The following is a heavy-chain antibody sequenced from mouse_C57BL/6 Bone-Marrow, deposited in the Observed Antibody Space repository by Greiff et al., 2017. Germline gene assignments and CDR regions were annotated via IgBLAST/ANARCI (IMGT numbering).Heavy chain of an antibody. V-gene: IGHV1-7*01. J-gene: IGHJ3*01. CDR3: ARRAYYSNPFAD. CDR2: INPSSGYT. D-gene: IGHD2-5*01. Sequence: VQLQQSGAELAKPGASVKLSCKASGYTFTSYWMHWVKQRPGQGLEWIGYINPSSGYTKYNQKFKDKATLTPAKSSSTAYMHLSSLTYEDSAVYYCARRAYYSNPFADWGKGTLVTVSA. CDR1: GYTFTSYW.